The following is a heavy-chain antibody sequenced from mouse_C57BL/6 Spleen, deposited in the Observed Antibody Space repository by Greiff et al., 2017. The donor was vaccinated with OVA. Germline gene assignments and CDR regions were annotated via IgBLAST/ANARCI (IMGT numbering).Heavy chain of an antibody. D-gene: IGHD2-4*01. Sequence: QVQLQQPGAELVSPGSSVKLSCKASGYTFTSYWMDWVKQRPGQGLEWIGNIYPSDSETHYNQKFKDKATLTVDKSSSTAYMQLSSLTSEDSAVYYCARYHDYGGGFAYWGQGTLVTVSA. V-gene: IGHV1-61*01. CDR2: IYPSDSET. CDR1: GYTFTSYW. J-gene: IGHJ3*01. CDR3: ARYHDYGGGFAY.